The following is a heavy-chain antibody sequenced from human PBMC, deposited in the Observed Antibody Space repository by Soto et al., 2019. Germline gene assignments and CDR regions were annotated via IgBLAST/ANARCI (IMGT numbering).Heavy chain of an antibody. D-gene: IGHD6-19*01. J-gene: IGHJ4*02. CDR3: ARDPDSSGWYGLDY. Sequence: EVQLVESGGGLVKPGGSLRLSCAASGFTFSSYSMNWVRQAPGKGLEWVSSISSSSSYIYYADSVKVRFTISRDNAKNSLYLQMNSLRAEDTAVYYCARDPDSSGWYGLDYWGQGTLVTVSS. CDR2: ISSSSSYI. CDR1: GFTFSSYS. V-gene: IGHV3-21*01.